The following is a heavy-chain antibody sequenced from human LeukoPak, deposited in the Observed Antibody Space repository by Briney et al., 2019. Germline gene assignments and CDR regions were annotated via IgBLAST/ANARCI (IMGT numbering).Heavy chain of an antibody. D-gene: IGHD3-10*01. CDR3: ARVLRYGSGSYYPDY. CDR1: GFTFSSYA. Sequence: GGSLRLSCAASGFTFSSYAMSWVRQAPGKGLEWVSGISSSGGSTVYADSVKGRFTISRDNFRNTVFLQMNSLRAEDTAVYYCARVLRYGSGSYYPDYWGQGTLVTVSS. V-gene: IGHV3-23*01. CDR2: ISSSGGST. J-gene: IGHJ4*02.